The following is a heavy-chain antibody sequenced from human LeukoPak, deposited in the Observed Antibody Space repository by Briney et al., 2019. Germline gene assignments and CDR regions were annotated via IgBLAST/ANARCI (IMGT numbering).Heavy chain of an antibody. CDR1: GFTFSSYS. J-gene: IGHJ4*02. CDR2: ISSSSSTI. V-gene: IGHV3-48*01. Sequence: SGGSLRLSCAASGFTFSSYSMNWVRQAPGKGLEWVSYISSSSSTIYYADSVKGRFTISRDNAKNSLYLQMNSLRAEDTAVYYCAKGPVLSLIPYFDYWGQGTLVTVSS. CDR3: AKGPVLSLIPYFDY.